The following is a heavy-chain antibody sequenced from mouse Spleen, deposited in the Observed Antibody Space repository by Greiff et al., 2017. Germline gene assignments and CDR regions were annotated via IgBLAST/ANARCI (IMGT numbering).Heavy chain of an antibody. CDR2: IDPANGNT. CDR3: ARGGYDKRYFDV. D-gene: IGHD2-2*01. J-gene: IGHJ1*01. CDR1: GFNIKDTY. Sequence: VQLKESGAELVKPGASVKLSCTASGFNIKDTYMHWVKQRPEQGLEWIGRIDPANGNTKYDPKFQGKATITADTSSNTAYLQLSSLTSEDTAVYYCARGGYDKRYFDVWGAGTTVTVSS. V-gene: IGHV14-3*02.